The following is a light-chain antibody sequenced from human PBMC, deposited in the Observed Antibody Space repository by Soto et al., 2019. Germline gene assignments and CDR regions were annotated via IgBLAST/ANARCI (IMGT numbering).Light chain of an antibody. CDR1: QGINDY. Sequence: DIQMTQSPSSLSASVGDRVTITCRTSQGINDYLNWYQMKPGEAPKLLIYAASALQSGIPSRFSGSASGTEFTLTITSLQPEDFATYYCQQSYNFPRTFGQGTKVEAK. CDR2: AAS. CDR3: QQSYNFPRT. J-gene: IGKJ1*01. V-gene: IGKV1-39*01.